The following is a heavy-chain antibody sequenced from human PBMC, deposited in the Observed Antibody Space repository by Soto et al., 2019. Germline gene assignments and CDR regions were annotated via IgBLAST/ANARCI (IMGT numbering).Heavy chain of an antibody. CDR2: FDPEDGET. D-gene: IGHD2-15*01. CDR3: ATSGKHCSGGSCYSRGYYYYGMDV. J-gene: IGHJ6*02. CDR1: GYTLTELS. V-gene: IGHV1-24*01. Sequence: ASVNVSCKVSGYTLTELSMHWVRQAPGKGLEWMGGFDPEDGETIYAQKFQGRVTMTEDTSTDTAYMELSSLRSEDTAVYYCATSGKHCSGGSCYSRGYYYYGMDVWGQGTTVTVSS.